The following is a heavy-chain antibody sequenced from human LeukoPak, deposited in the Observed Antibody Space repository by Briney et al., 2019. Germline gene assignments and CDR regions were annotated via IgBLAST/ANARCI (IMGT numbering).Heavy chain of an antibody. CDR3: TRETSFRYYDFWSGWDY. D-gene: IGHD3-3*01. J-gene: IGHJ4*02. V-gene: IGHV6-1*01. CDR1: GDSVSSNSAA. Sequence: NPSQTLSLTCAISGDSVSSNSAAWDWVRQSPSRGLEWLGRTFHRSKWYNDYAVFVKSRITINPDTSKNQFSLQLNSVAPEDTAVYYYTRETSFRYYDFWSGWDYWGQGTLVTVSS. CDR2: TFHRSKWYN.